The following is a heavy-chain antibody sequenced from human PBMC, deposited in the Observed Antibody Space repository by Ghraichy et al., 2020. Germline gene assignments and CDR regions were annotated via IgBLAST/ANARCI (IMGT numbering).Heavy chain of an antibody. CDR2: ISGYKGNT. CDR1: GYTFATYG. CDR3: ARRDGYRHGVHDY. Sequence: ASVKVSCKTSGYTFATYGITWVRQAPGQGLEWMGWISGYKGNTNYAQNVQDRVTMTTDTSTSTAYMELRSLRSDDTAVYYCARRDGYRHGVHDYWGQGTLVTVSS. V-gene: IGHV1-18*01. J-gene: IGHJ4*02. D-gene: IGHD5-24*01.